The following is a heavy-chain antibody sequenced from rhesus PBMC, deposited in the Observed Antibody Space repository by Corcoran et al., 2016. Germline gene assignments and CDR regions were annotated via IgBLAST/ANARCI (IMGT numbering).Heavy chain of an antibody. CDR2: VKRKPDGETA. Sequence: EVQLVECGAGLVSPGGSLSISCAASGSSVGTFGLICVRQALGKGREWVARVKRKPDGETADYASSVKVRFTISVDDSKNTLYLQMNGLKTEDTAVYYFTTGRYSTFENFDYWGQGVLVTVSS. V-gene: IGHV3-30*02. CDR3: TTGRYSTFENFDY. J-gene: IGHJ4*01. D-gene: IGHD5-24*01. CDR1: GSSVGTFG.